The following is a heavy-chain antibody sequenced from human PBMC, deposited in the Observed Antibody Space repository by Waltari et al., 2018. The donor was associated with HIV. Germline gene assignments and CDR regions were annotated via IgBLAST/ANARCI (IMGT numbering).Heavy chain of an antibody. D-gene: IGHD3-10*01. V-gene: IGHV4-31*01. CDR1: GGSISNGGYY. CDR2: IYDSGRT. J-gene: IGHJ4*02. Sequence: QVQLQESGPGLVKPSQTLSLTCTVSGGSISNGGYYWSWIRQHPGKGLQWIGYIYDSGRTYYKPSLRSLVTLSVDTYKNQFSLKVKSVTAADTAMYYCARDRDGSGALDYWGQGNLVTVSA. CDR3: ARDRDGSGALDY.